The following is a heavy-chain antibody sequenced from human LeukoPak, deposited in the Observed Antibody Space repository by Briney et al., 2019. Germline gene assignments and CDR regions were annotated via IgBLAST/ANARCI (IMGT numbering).Heavy chain of an antibody. CDR3: ARPYCTNGVCYIDAFDI. CDR1: GGSISSYY. CDR2: IYYSGST. V-gene: IGHV4-59*08. J-gene: IGHJ3*02. D-gene: IGHD2-8*01. Sequence: SETLSLTCTVSGGSISSYYWSWIRQPPGKGLEWIGYIYYSGSTNYNPSLMSRVTISVDTSKNQFSLKLSSVTAADTAVYYCARPYCTNGVCYIDAFDIWGQGTMVTVSS.